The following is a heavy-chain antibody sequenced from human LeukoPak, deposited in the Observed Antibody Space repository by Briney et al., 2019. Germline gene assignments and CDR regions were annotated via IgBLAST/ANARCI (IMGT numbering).Heavy chain of an antibody. CDR2: IYPADSDI. Sequence: ESXXIXCXGXXYSXNNYWIGWVRQMPGKGLEWMGIIYPADSDIRYSPSFQGQVTISADKSISTAYLQWSSLKASDTAMYYCARQEYCSGGSCYTWFDPWGQGTLVTVSS. CDR1: XYSXNNYW. D-gene: IGHD2-15*01. CDR3: ARQEYCSGGSCYTWFDP. V-gene: IGHV5-51*01. J-gene: IGHJ5*02.